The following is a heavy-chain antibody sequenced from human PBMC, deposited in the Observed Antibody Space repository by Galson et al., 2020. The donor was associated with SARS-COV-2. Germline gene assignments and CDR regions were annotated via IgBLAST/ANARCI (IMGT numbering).Heavy chain of an antibody. V-gene: IGHV4-34*01. Sequence: SEPLSLPCAAYGGSFSGYSWTWIRQPPGKGLEWIGEINIGGNTNYRPSLRSRVTVSVDTSKNQFSLKLSSVTAADTAVYYCARDRGGWLQRHPRFDYWGQGTLVTVSS. CDR3: ARDRGGWLQRHPRFDY. CDR1: GGSFSGYS. CDR2: INIGGNT. D-gene: IGHD5-12*01. J-gene: IGHJ4*02.